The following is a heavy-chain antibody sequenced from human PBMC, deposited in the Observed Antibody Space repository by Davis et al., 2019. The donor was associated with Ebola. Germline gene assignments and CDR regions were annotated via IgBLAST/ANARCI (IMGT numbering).Heavy chain of an antibody. CDR3: ARTRRRINGMDV. D-gene: IGHD3-10*01. CDR2: INHSGST. V-gene: IGHV4-34*01. Sequence: PSETLSLTCAVYGGSFSGYYWSWIRQPPGKGLEWIGEINHSGSTNYNPSLKSRVTISVDTSKNQFSLKLSSVTAADTAVYYCARTRRRINGMDVWGQGTTVTVSS. CDR1: GGSFSGYY. J-gene: IGHJ6*02.